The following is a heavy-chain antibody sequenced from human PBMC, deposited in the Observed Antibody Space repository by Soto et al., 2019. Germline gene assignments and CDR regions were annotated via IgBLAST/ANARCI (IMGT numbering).Heavy chain of an antibody. D-gene: IGHD6-19*01. J-gene: IGHJ4*02. Sequence: QVQLQESGPGLVKPSGTLSLTCAVSGGSINSPNWWNWVRQPPGKGLEWIGEIHHSGSSNSNPSLKSRLTLPIDKSKNELSLELNSVTAADTAVYYCGRAYSGGSPIDSWGQGTLVTVSS. V-gene: IGHV4-4*02. CDR3: GRAYSGGSPIDS. CDR2: IHHSGSS. CDR1: GGSINSPNW.